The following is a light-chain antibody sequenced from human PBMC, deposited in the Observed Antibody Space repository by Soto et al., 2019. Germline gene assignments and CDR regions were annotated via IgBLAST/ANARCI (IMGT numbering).Light chain of an antibody. J-gene: IGKJ4*01. CDR3: QRTYNART. CDR2: SAS. CDR1: QTMNSD. V-gene: IGKV1-39*01. Sequence: DIQMTQSPSSLSASVGYRVGITGRASQTMNSDLNWYQQRPGKAPKLLIYSASNLQSGVPSRFSGSGSGTDFTLTISSLQPEDVATYYGQRTYNARTFGGGTKVDIK.